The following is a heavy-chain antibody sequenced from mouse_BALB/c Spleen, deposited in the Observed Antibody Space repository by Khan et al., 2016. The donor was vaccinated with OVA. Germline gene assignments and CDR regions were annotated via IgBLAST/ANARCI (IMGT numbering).Heavy chain of an antibody. Sequence: QIQLVQSGPELKKPGETVRISCKASGYTFTNAGMQWVQKMPGKGLKWIGWINTHSGVPKYAEDFKGRFAFSLETSASTVYLQITNLKNEDTATXFLARGGAAYYRNDGGAMDYWGQGTSVTVSS. V-gene: IGHV9-4*02. CDR3: ARGGAAYYRNDGGAMDY. J-gene: IGHJ4*01. CDR2: INTHSGVP. D-gene: IGHD2-14*01. CDR1: GYTFTNAG.